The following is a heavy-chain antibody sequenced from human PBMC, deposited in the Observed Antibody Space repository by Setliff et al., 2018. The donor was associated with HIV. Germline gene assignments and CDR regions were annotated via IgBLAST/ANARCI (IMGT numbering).Heavy chain of an antibody. CDR2: IYYSGNT. J-gene: IGHJ4*02. Sequence: PSETLSLTCTVSGGSVGSGSYYWSWIRQPPEKGLEWIGYIYYSGNTNYNPSLKSRVTLPIDTSKNQFSLNLHSVTAADTAVYYCARDPPGYGDSNDFWGQGTLVTVSS. V-gene: IGHV4-61*01. CDR1: GGSVGSGSYY. D-gene: IGHD4-17*01. CDR3: ARDPPGYGDSNDF.